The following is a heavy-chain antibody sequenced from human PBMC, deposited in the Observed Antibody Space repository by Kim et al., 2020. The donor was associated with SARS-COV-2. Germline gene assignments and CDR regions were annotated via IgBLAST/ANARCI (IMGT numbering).Heavy chain of an antibody. V-gene: IGHV3-11*06. Sequence: SVTGRFTISRDNAKNSLYLQMNSLRAEDTAVYYCARDRGFGDGYNLNFGYWGQGTLVTVSS. CDR3: ARDRGFGDGYNLNFGY. D-gene: IGHD5-12*01. J-gene: IGHJ4*02.